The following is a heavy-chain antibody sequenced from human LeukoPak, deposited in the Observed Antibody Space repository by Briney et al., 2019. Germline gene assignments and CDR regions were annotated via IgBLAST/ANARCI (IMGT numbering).Heavy chain of an antibody. D-gene: IGHD2-21*02. CDR1: GVSVSSGSYY. V-gene: IGHV4-61*01. Sequence: RASETLSLTCTVSGVSVSSGSYYWSWIRRPPGKGLERIGYIYYSGSTNYNPSLKSRVTISVDTSKNQFSLKLSSVTAADTAVYYCARVGLAYCGGDCYLFDPWGQGTLVTVSS. CDR3: ARVGLAYCGGDCYLFDP. CDR2: IYYSGST. J-gene: IGHJ5*02.